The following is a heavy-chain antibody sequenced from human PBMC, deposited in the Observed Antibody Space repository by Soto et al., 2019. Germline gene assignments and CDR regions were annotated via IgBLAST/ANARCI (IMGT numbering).Heavy chain of an antibody. Sequence: SETLSLTCTVSGGSISGYYWSWIRQPPGKGPEWIGHIYYSGGTNYNPSLKSRVTMSVATSKNQLSLELTSVTAADTAVYYCARYQQYFEHWGQGTLVTVSS. J-gene: IGHJ1*01. CDR3: ARYQQYFEH. CDR2: IYYSGGT. CDR1: GGSISGYY. V-gene: IGHV4-59*08.